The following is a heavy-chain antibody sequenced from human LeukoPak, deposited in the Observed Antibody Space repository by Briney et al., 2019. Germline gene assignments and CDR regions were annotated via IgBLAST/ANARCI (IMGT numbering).Heavy chain of an antibody. Sequence: GGSLRLSCAASGFTFSSYAMSWVRQAPGKGLEWVSAISGSGASTFYADSVKGRFTISRDNSKNTLYLQMNSLRADDTAVYYCAKDSPLYCSSTSCYYNYWGQEPWSPSPQ. CDR1: GFTFSSYA. CDR2: ISGSGAST. J-gene: IGHJ4*01. CDR3: AKDSPLYCSSTSCYYNY. D-gene: IGHD2-2*01. V-gene: IGHV3-23*01.